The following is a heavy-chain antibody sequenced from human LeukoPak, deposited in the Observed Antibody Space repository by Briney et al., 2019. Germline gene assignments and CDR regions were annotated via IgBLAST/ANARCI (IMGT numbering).Heavy chain of an antibody. D-gene: IGHD3-9*01. J-gene: IGHJ4*02. CDR1: GFTFSSYG. Sequence: GGSLRLSCAASGFTFSSYGMSWVRQAPGKGLEWVSAISGSGGGTYYADSVKGRFTISRDNSKNTLFLQMNSLRAEDTALYYCAKHLGWLSIPFAYWSQGTLVTASS. CDR2: ISGSGGGT. V-gene: IGHV3-23*01. CDR3: AKHLGWLSIPFAY.